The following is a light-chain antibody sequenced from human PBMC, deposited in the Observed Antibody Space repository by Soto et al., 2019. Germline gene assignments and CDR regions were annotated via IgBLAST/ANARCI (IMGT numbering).Light chain of an antibody. V-gene: IGKV1-5*01. CDR2: DAS. Sequence: DIQMTQSPSTLSASVGDRVTNTCRASQSISSWLAWYQQKPGKAPKLLIYDASSLESGVPSRFSGSGSGTEFTLTISSLQPDDFATYYCQQYNSFRITFGPGTKVDIK. CDR3: QQYNSFRIT. J-gene: IGKJ3*01. CDR1: QSISSW.